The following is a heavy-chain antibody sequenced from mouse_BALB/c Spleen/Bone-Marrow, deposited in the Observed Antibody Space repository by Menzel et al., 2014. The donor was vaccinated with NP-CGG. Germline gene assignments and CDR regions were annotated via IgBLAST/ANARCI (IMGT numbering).Heavy chain of an antibody. CDR3: XRGGANVDN. J-gene: IGHJ2*01. V-gene: IGHV1-69*01. CDR2: IDISDSYT. Sequence: QVQLQQSGAELVMPGASVKMSCKASGHTFTDHWMHWVKQRPGQGLEWIGAIDISDSYTTYNQKFKGKATLTVDESSSTAYMQLSRLTSEDXXXXYXXRGGANVDNWGQGTTLTVSS. CDR1: GHTFTDHW.